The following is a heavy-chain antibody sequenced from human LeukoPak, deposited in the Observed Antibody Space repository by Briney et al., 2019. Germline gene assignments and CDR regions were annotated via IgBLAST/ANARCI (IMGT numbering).Heavy chain of an antibody. V-gene: IGHV3-30*04. D-gene: IGHD6-13*01. CDR1: GFTFSSYA. J-gene: IGHJ4*02. CDR3: AREGVVVAAAGEYYFDY. CDR2: ISYDGSNK. Sequence: GGSLRLSCAASGFTFSSYAMHWVRQAPGKGLEWVAVISYDGSNKYYADSVKGRFTISRDNSKNTLYLQMNSLRAEDTAVYYCAREGVVVAAAGEYYFDYWGQGTLVTVSS.